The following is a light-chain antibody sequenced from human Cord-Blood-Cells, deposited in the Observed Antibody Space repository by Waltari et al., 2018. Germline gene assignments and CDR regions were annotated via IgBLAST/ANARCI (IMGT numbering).Light chain of an antibody. CDR3: SSYTSSSTYV. CDR2: EVS. V-gene: IGLV2-14*01. J-gene: IGLJ1*01. Sequence: QSALTQPASVSGSPGQSITISCTGTSSDVGGYNYVSWYQQNPGKAPKLMIYEVSNRPSGVSNRFSGSKSGNTASLTISGLQAEDEADYYCSSYTSSSTYVVGTGTKVTVL. CDR1: SSDVGGYNY.